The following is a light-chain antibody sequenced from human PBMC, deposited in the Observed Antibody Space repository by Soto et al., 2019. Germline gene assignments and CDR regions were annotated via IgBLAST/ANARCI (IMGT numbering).Light chain of an antibody. CDR1: SSDIGIYNY. J-gene: IGLJ3*02. Sequence: QSVLTQSRSVSGSPGQSVTISCSGSSSDIGIYNYVSWYQHHPGKVPKVLIYDVNKRPSGVPDRFSGSKSGNTASLTSSGLQADDEAEYYCCSYAGRDTRVCGGGTQLTVL. CDR2: DVN. V-gene: IGLV2-11*01. CDR3: CSYAGRDTRV.